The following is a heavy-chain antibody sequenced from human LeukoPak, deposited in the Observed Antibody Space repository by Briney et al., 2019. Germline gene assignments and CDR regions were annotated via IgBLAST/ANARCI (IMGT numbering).Heavy chain of an antibody. CDR1: GYTFTGYY. CDR3: ARGSGLLTNFDY. V-gene: IGHV1-2*02. CDR2: INPNSGGT. D-gene: IGHD1-26*01. J-gene: IGHJ4*02. Sequence: ASVKVSCKASGYTFTGYYMHWVRQAPGQGLEWMGWINPNSGGTNYAQKFQGRVTMTRDTSISTAYMELSRLRSGDTAVYYCARGSGLLTNFDYWGQGTQVTVSS.